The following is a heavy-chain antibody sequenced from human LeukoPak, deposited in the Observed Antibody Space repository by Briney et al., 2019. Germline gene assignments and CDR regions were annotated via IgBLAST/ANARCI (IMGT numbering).Heavy chain of an antibody. CDR3: ARDEDYGGNPRHDY. CDR1: GYTFTSYG. Sequence: ASVKVSCKASGYTFTSYGISWVRQAPGQGLEWMGWISAYNGNTNYAQKLQGRVTMTTDTSTSTAYMELRSPRSDDTAVYYCARDEDYGGNPRHDYWGQGTLVTVFS. CDR2: ISAYNGNT. V-gene: IGHV1-18*01. D-gene: IGHD4-23*01. J-gene: IGHJ4*02.